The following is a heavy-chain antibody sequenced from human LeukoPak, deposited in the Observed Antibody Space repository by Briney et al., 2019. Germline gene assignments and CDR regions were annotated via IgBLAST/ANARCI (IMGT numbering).Heavy chain of an antibody. CDR2: IDPSDSYT. V-gene: IGHV5-10-1*01. CDR1: GYSFTSYW. CDR3: ATMTTEYYFDY. Sequence: GESLKISCKGSGYSFTSYWIGWVRQMPGKGLEWVGRIDPSDSYTDYSPSFQGHVTVSSDKSISTAYLQWSSLKASDTAMYYCATMTTEYYFDYWGQGTLVTVSS. D-gene: IGHD4-11*01. J-gene: IGHJ4*02.